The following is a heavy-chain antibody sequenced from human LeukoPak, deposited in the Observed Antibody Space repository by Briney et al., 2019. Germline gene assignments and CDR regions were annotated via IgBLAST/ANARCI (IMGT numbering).Heavy chain of an antibody. CDR3: ARVPYDSGTYDY. D-gene: IGHD3-16*01. CDR2: ISYDGNNK. CDR1: GFTFSSYS. J-gene: IGHJ4*02. Sequence: GGSLRLSRAASGFTFSSYSMHWVRQAPGEGLEWVAVISYDGNNKKYADSVMGRFTISRDNSKSTLYLQMSSLRAEDTAVYYCARVPYDSGTYDYWGQGTLVTVSS. V-gene: IGHV3-30-3*01.